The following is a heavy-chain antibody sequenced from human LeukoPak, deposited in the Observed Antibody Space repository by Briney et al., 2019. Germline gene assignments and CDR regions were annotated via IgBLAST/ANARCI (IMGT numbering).Heavy chain of an antibody. V-gene: IGHV1-69*04. D-gene: IGHD3-10*01. CDR3: ARDRITMVRGVTYYYYGMDV. CDR1: GGTFSSYA. J-gene: IGHJ6*02. Sequence: SVKVSCKASGGTFSSYAISWVRQAPGQGLEWMGRIIPILGTANYAQKFQGRVTITADKSTSTAYMELSSLRSEDTAVYYCARDRITMVRGVTYYYYGMDVWGQGTTVTVSS. CDR2: IIPILGTA.